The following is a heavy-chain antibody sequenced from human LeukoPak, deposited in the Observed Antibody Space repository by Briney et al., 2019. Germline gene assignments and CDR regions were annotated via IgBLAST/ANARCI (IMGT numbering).Heavy chain of an antibody. V-gene: IGHV3-23*01. J-gene: IGHJ4*02. CDR3: AKDQTPQWSIDRGGLDY. Sequence: GGSLRLSCAASGFTFSSYGMHWVRQAPGKGLEWVSAISGSGGSTYYADSVKGRFTISRDNSKNTLYLQMNSLRAEDTAVYYCAKDQTPQWSIDRGGLDYWGQGTLVTVSS. CDR1: GFTFSSYG. CDR2: ISGSGGST. D-gene: IGHD2-8*01.